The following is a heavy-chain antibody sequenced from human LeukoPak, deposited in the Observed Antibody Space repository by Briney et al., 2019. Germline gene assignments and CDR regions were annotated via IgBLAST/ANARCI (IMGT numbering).Heavy chain of an antibody. CDR3: ARLTTSGDYYYYGMDV. V-gene: IGHV1-8*01. Sequence: EASVKVSCKASGYTFSSYDINWVRQTTGQGLEWMGWMNPNSGNTGYAQKFQGRVTMTRTTSMSTAYMELNSLRSEDTAVYYCARLTTSGDYYYYGMDVWGQGTTVTVSS. CDR2: MNPNSGNT. D-gene: IGHD1-1*01. J-gene: IGHJ6*02. CDR1: GYTFSSYD.